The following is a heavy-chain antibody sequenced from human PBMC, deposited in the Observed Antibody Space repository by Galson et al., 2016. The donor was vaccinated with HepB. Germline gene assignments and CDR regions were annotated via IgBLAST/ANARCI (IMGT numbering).Heavy chain of an antibody. D-gene: IGHD7-27*01. Sequence: SLRLSCAASGFTLSSNAMAWVRQAPGKGLEWVSAIGGSDDRTDYADSVKGRFSISRDSSKNTLYLQMNSLRAEDTAVYYCARAWGNYGMDVWGQGTTVTVSS. V-gene: IGHV3-23*01. CDR2: IGGSDDRT. J-gene: IGHJ6*02. CDR3: ARAWGNYGMDV. CDR1: GFTLSSNA.